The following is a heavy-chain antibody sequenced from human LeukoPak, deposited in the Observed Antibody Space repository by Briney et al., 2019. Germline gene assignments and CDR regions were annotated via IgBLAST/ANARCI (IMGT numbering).Heavy chain of an antibody. J-gene: IGHJ4*02. CDR2: INHSGST. V-gene: IGHV4-34*01. D-gene: IGHD1-1*01. Sequence: PSETLSLTCAVYGGSFSGYYWSWIRQPPGKGLEWIGEINHSGSTNYNPSLKSRVTISVDTSKNQFSLKLSSVTAADTAVYYCASPRNSDYFDYWGQGTLVTVSS. CDR1: GGSFSGYY. CDR3: ASPRNSDYFDY.